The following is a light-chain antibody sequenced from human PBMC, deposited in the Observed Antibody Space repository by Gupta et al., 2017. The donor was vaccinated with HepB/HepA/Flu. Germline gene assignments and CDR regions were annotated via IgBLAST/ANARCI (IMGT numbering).Light chain of an antibody. V-gene: IGLV1-47*01. CDR3: AAWHDSLSGVV. Sequence: QSVLPPPPSASGPPGQTVLISCSGGDSNSVYLFQHLPGTAPKLLIERNNQRPSGVPDRFSGSTAGTSPSLAISGLRAEDEADYYCAAWHDSLSGVVFGGGTKLTVL. CDR2: RNN. J-gene: IGLJ2*01. CDR1: DSNS.